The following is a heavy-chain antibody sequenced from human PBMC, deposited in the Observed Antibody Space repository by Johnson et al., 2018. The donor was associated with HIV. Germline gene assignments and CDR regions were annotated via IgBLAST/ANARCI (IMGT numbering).Heavy chain of an antibody. D-gene: IGHD1-1*01. CDR1: GFTFSSYA. CDR3: TTGQLERRSPNDAFDI. Sequence: QVQLVESGGGWVKPGGSLRVSCAASGFTFSSYAMHWVRQAPGKGLEWVAVISYDGSNKYYADSVKGRFTISRDNSKNTLYLQMNSLKTEDTAVYYCTTGQLERRSPNDAFDIWGQGTMVTVSS. J-gene: IGHJ3*02. CDR2: ISYDGSNK. V-gene: IGHV3-30*04.